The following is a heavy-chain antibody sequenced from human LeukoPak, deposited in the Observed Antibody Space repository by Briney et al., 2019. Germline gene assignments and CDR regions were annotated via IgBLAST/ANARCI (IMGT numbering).Heavy chain of an antibody. J-gene: IGHJ4*02. CDR1: GFTFSGSA. Sequence: GSLRLSCAASGFTFSGSAMHWVRQASGKGLEWVGRIRSKANSYATAYAASVKGRFTISRDDSKNTAYLQMNSLKTEDTAVYYCTRGLWFGDIDLDYWGQGTLVTVSS. CDR3: TRGLWFGDIDLDY. CDR2: IRSKANSYAT. V-gene: IGHV3-73*01. D-gene: IGHD3-10*01.